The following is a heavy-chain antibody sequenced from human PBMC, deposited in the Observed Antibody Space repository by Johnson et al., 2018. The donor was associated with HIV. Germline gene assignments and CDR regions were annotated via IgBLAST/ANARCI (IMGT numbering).Heavy chain of an antibody. D-gene: IGHD2-21*02. CDR1: GFTFSSYW. Sequence: VQLVESGGGLVQPGGSLRLSCAASGFTFSSYWMSWVRQAPGKGLEWLSYISSSGTTIYYADSVKGRLTISRDNAKNSLYLQMNSLRGEDTAAYYCARGAYCGGDCYSGLGALDVWGQGTMVTVSP. CDR2: ISSSGTTI. V-gene: IGHV3-48*04. J-gene: IGHJ3*01. CDR3: ARGAYCGGDCYSGLGALDV.